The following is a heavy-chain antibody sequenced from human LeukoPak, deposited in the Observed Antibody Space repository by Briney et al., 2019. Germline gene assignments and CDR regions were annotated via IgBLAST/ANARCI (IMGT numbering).Heavy chain of an antibody. CDR1: GFTFSSYA. J-gene: IGHJ4*02. D-gene: IGHD6-6*01. Sequence: GGSLRLSCAASGFTFSSYAMSWVRQAPGKGLEWVSLISGDGGSTYYADSVKGRFTISRDNSKNSLYLQMNSLRTEDTALYYCAKDKQGAAQDYWGQGTLVTVSS. CDR2: ISGDGGST. V-gene: IGHV3-43*02. CDR3: AKDKQGAAQDY.